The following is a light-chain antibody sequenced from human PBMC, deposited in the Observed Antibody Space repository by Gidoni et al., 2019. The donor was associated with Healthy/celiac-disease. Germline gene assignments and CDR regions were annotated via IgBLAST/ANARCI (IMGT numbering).Light chain of an antibody. Sequence: DIVMTQSQDSLAVSLGERATINCKSSQSVLYSSNNKNYLAWYQQKPGQPPKLLIYWASTRESGVPDRFSGSGSGTDFTLTISSLQAEDVAVYYCQPYYSTPYTFGQGTKLEIK. CDR1: QSVLYSSNNKNY. CDR2: WAS. CDR3: QPYYSTPYT. J-gene: IGKJ2*01. V-gene: IGKV4-1*01.